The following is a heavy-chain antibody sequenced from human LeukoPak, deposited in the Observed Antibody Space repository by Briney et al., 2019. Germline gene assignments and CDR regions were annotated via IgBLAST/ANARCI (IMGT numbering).Heavy chain of an antibody. D-gene: IGHD3/OR15-3a*01. Sequence: SETLSLTCTVSGGSISSYYWSWIQQPPGKGLEWIGYIYYSGSTNYNPSLKSRVTISVDTSKNQFSLKLSSVTAADTAVYYCASSGTGGYFDYWGQGTLVTVSS. V-gene: IGHV4-59*01. CDR1: GGSISSYY. CDR3: ASSGTGGYFDY. J-gene: IGHJ4*02. CDR2: IYYSGST.